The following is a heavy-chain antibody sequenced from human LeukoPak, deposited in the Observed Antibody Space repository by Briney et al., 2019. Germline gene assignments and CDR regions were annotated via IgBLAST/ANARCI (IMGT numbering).Heavy chain of an antibody. CDR2: IYYSGST. J-gene: IGHJ3*02. CDR3: ARDSSSWYGIINDVFDI. Sequence: SETLSLTCTVSGGSISSSSYYWGWIRQPPGKGLEWIGSIYYSGSTYYNPSLKSRVTISVDTSKNQFSLKLSSVTAADTAVYYCARDSSSWYGIINDVFDIWGQGTMVTVSS. CDR1: GGSISSSSYY. D-gene: IGHD6-13*01. V-gene: IGHV4-39*02.